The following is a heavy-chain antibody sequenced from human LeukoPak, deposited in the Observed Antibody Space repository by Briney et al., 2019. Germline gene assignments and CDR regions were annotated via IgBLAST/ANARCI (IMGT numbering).Heavy chain of an antibody. J-gene: IGHJ4*02. CDR1: GGSFSGYY. CDR2: INHSGST. CDR3: ASRRRPSYGLFDY. V-gene: IGHV4-34*01. Sequence: SETLSLTCAVYGGSFSGYYWSWIRQPPGKGLEWIGEINHSGSTNYNPSLKSRVTISVDKSKNQFSLKLSSVTAADTAVYYCASRRRPSYGLFDYWGQGTLVTVSS. D-gene: IGHD4-17*01.